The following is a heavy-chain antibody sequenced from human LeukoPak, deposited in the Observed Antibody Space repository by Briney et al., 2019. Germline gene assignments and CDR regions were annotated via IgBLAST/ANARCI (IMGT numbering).Heavy chain of an antibody. V-gene: IGHV3-30-3*01. D-gene: IGHD2-15*01. CDR1: GFTFSSYA. CDR3: ARERGGGSCLDY. Sequence: GGSLTLSCAASGFTFSSYAMHWVRQAPGKGLEWVAVISYDGSNKYYADSVKGRFTISRDNSKNTLYLQMNSLRAEDTAVYYCARERGGGSCLDYWGQGTLVTVSS. J-gene: IGHJ4*02. CDR2: ISYDGSNK.